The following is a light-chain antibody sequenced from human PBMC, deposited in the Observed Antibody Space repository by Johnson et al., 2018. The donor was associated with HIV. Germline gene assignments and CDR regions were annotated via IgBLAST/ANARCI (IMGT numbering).Light chain of an antibody. Sequence: QSLLTQPPSVSAAPGQKVTISCSGSSSNIGNNYVSWYQQLPGTAPKLLIYENNKRPSGIPDRFSGSKSGTSATLGITGLLTGDEADYYCGTCDRIRRAYVFGTGTKVSF. V-gene: IGLV1-51*02. J-gene: IGLJ1*01. CDR2: ENN. CDR1: SSNIGNNY. CDR3: GTCDRIRRAYV.